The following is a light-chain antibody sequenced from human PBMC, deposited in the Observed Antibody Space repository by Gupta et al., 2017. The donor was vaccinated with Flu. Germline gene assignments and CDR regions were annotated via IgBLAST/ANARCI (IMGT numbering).Light chain of an antibody. V-gene: IGKV2-28*01. Sequence: DIVMTQSPLSLPVTPGEPASISCRSSQSLLAGNGNNYLDWYLQKPGQSPQLLIYLGSYRASGVPDRFSGSESGTDFTLKISRVEAEDVGIYYCRQALQTPYTFGQGTKMEIK. CDR3: RQALQTPYT. CDR1: QSLLAGNGNNY. J-gene: IGKJ2*01. CDR2: LGS.